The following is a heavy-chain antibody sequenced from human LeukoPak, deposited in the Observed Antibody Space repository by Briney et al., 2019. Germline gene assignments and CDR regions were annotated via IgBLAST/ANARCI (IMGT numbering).Heavy chain of an antibody. CDR1: GFAVSSNY. CDR2: IYSGGST. Sequence: GGSLRLSCAASGFAVSSNYMSWVRQAPGKGLEWVSVIYSGGSTYYADSVKGRFTISGDNSKNTPYLQMNSLRAEDTAVYYCARGANYDILTGYMYYFDYWGQGTLVTVSS. CDR3: ARGANYDILTGYMYYFDY. V-gene: IGHV3-66*02. J-gene: IGHJ4*02. D-gene: IGHD3-9*01.